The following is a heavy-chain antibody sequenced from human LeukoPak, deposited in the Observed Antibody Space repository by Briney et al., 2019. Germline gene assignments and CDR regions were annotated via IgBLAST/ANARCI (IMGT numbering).Heavy chain of an antibody. CDR3: AREGVGWFRDLDGFYGMDV. J-gene: IGHJ6*02. V-gene: IGHV3-66*01. CDR2: IYSGGST. D-gene: IGHD3-10*01. CDR1: GFTVSSNY. Sequence: PGGSLRLSCAASGFTVSSNYMSWVRQAPGKGLEWVSVIYSGGSTYYADSVKGRFTISRDNSKNTLYLQMNSLRAEDTAVYYCAREGVGWFRDLDGFYGMDVWGQGTTVTVSS.